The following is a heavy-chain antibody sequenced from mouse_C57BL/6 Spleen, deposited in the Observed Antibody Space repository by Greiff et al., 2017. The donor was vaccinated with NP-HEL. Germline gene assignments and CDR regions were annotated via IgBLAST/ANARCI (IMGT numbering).Heavy chain of an antibody. J-gene: IGHJ1*03. D-gene: IGHD1-1*01. CDR1: GYSITSGYD. Sequence: EVQRVESGPGMVKPSQSLSLTCTVTGYSITSGYDWHWIRHFPGNKLEWMGYISYSGSTNYNPSLKSRISITHDTSKNHFFLKLNSVTTEDTATYYCARYYYGSSYWYFDVWGTGTTVTVSS. V-gene: IGHV3-1*01. CDR3: ARYYYGSSYWYFDV. CDR2: ISYSGST.